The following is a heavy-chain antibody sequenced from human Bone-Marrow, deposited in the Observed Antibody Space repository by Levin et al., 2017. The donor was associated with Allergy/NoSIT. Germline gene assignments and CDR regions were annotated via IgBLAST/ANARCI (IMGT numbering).Heavy chain of an antibody. CDR2: IIPMPGIT. Sequence: ASVKVSCKASGGSFSSYPINWVRQAPGQGLEWMGRIIPMPGITNYTQNFQERVTITADRSTSTAYMELSSLRSEDTAVYYCARAFYYDSSGNSRSAFDLWGQGTRVTVSS. J-gene: IGHJ3*01. V-gene: IGHV1-69*04. CDR3: ARAFYYDSSGNSRSAFDL. D-gene: IGHD3-22*01. CDR1: GGSFSSYP.